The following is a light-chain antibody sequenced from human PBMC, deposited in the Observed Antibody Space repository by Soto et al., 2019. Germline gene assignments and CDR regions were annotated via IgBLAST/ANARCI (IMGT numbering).Light chain of an antibody. V-gene: IGLV2-11*01. CDR1: SSDVGAYNY. J-gene: IGLJ2*01. CDR2: DVS. CDR3: CSYAGNYFI. Sequence: QSALTQPPSVSGSPGQSVAMSCTGTSSDVGAYNYVSWYQQHPGKAPKVMIFDVSGRPSGVPDRFSGSKSGNTASLTISGLLAEDEADYYCCSYAGNYFIFGGGTKLTVL.